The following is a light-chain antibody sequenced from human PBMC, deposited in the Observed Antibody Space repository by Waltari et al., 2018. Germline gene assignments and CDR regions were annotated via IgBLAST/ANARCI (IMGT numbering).Light chain of an antibody. CDR2: DAS. CDR3: QQRSNWPLHT. CDR1: QSVSSY. Sequence: EIVLTQSPATLSLSPGERATLSCRASQSVSSYLAWYHQRPGQAPRLLIYDASNRATGIPARFSGSGSGTDFTLTISTLEPEDFAVYYCQQRSNWPLHTFGQGTKLEIK. V-gene: IGKV3-11*01. J-gene: IGKJ2*01.